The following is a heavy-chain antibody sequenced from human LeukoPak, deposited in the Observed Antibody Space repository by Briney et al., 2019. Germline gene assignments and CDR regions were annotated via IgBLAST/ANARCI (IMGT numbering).Heavy chain of an antibody. J-gene: IGHJ4*02. CDR1: GGSISSYY. Sequence: SETLSLTCTVSGGSISSYYWSWIRQPPGKGLEWIGYIYYSGSTNYNPSLKSRVTISVDTSKNQFSLKLSSVTAADTAVYYCARLTRSSSIDYWGQGTLVTVSS. V-gene: IGHV4-59*12. D-gene: IGHD6-13*01. CDR2: IYYSGST. CDR3: ARLTRSSSIDY.